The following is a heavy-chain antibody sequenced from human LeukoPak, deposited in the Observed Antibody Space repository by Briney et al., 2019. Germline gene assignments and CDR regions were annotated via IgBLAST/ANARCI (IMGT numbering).Heavy chain of an antibody. CDR1: GGTFSSYA. V-gene: IGHV1-69*05. D-gene: IGHD2-2*01. CDR2: IIPIFGTA. CDR3: ARDCSSTSCPLNRGASDI. J-gene: IGHJ3*02. Sequence: ASVKVSCKASGGTFSSYAISLVRQAPGQGLEWMGGIIPIFGTANYAQKLQGRVTITTDESTSTAYMELSSLRSEDTAVYYCARDCSSTSCPLNRGASDIWGQGTMVTVSS.